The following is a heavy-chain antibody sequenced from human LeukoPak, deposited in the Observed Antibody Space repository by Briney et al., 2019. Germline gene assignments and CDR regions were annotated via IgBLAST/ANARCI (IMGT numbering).Heavy chain of an antibody. D-gene: IGHD6-19*01. CDR2: IYHSGST. V-gene: IGHV4-30-2*01. CDR1: GGSISSGGYS. CDR3: ARVRLYYFDY. Sequence: SETLSLTCAVSGGSISSGGYSWSWIRQPPGQGLEWIGYIYHSGSTYYNPSLKSRVTISVDTSKNQFSLKLSSVTAADTAVYYCARVRLYYFDYWGQGTLVTVSS. J-gene: IGHJ4*02.